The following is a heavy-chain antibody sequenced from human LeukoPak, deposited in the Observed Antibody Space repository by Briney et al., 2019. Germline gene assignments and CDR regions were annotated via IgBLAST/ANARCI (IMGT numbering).Heavy chain of an antibody. CDR1: GYTFTDHY. J-gene: IGHJ4*02. V-gene: IGHV1-2*02. Sequence: ASVKVSCKASGYTFTDHYLHWVRQAPGRGLQWMGCINTYGGGTNYPDNFQGRVTMTRDTSTGTGYLGVRRLTTDDTALYYCARAAGLATSRPLDYWGQGTLIIVSS. CDR3: ARAAGLATSRPLDY. D-gene: IGHD6-13*01. CDR2: INTYGGGT.